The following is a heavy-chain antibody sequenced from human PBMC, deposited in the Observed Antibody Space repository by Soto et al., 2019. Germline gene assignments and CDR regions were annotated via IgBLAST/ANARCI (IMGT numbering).Heavy chain of an antibody. Sequence: EEQLLESGGGLVQPGGSLRLSYAASGFTFGSYAMSWVRQAPGKGREWVSAISGSGGSTYYADSVKGRLTISRDNSKNTLYLQMNSLRAEDTAVYYCAKREDREAAGTLAFDYWGQGTLVTVSS. J-gene: IGHJ4*02. CDR1: GFTFGSYA. D-gene: IGHD6-13*01. CDR3: AKREDREAAGTLAFDY. CDR2: ISGSGGST. V-gene: IGHV3-23*01.